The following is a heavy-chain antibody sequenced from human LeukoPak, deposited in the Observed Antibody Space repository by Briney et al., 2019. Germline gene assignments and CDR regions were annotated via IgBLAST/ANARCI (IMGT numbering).Heavy chain of an antibody. Sequence: ASVKVSCKAPGYTFTSYYMHWVRQAPGQGLEWRGIINPSGGSTSYAQKFQGRVTLTRDASTSTVYMELSSLRSEDTAVYYCARGGRSVVPAAMVDYWGQGTLVTVSS. CDR2: INPSGGST. V-gene: IGHV1-46*03. J-gene: IGHJ4*02. CDR1: GYTFTSYY. D-gene: IGHD2-2*01. CDR3: ARGGRSVVPAAMVDY.